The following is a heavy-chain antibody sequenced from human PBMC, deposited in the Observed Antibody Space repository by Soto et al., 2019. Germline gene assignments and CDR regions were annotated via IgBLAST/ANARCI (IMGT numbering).Heavy chain of an antibody. CDR3: ARSHISYDSSGYYYFDY. CDR1: GFTFSSYG. V-gene: IGHV3-33*01. CDR2: IWYDGSNK. Sequence: GGSLRLSCAASGFTFSSYGMHWVRQAPGKGLEWVAVIWYDGSNKYYADSVKGRFTISRDNSKNTLYLQMNSLRAEDTAVYYCARSHISYDSSGYYYFDYWGQGTLVTVSS. J-gene: IGHJ4*02. D-gene: IGHD3-22*01.